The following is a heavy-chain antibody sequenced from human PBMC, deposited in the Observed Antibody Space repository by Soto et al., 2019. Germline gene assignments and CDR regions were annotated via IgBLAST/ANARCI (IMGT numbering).Heavy chain of an antibody. CDR1: GGSISSGGYY. V-gene: IGHV4-31*03. Sequence: SETLSLTCTVSGGSISSGGYYWSWIRQHPGKGLEWIGYIYYNGSTYYNPSLKSRVTISVDTSKNQFSLKLSSVTAADTGVYYCASQYYGSGSYYNEDWGQGTLVTVSS. CDR3: ASQYYGSGSYYNED. D-gene: IGHD3-10*01. CDR2: IYYNGST. J-gene: IGHJ4*02.